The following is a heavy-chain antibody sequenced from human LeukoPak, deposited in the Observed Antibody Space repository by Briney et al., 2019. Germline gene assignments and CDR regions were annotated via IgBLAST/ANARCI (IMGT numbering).Heavy chain of an antibody. CDR1: GGSISSSSYY. D-gene: IGHD3-3*01. J-gene: IGHJ3*02. CDR3: ARDWGYDFWSGYYDGDERAFDI. Sequence: SETLSLTCTVSGGSISSSSYYWGWIRQPPGKGLEWIGYIYYSGSTNYNPSLKSRVTISVDTSKNQFSLKLSSVTAADTAVYYCARDWGYDFWSGYYDGDERAFDIWGQGTMVTVSS. V-gene: IGHV4-61*01. CDR2: IYYSGST.